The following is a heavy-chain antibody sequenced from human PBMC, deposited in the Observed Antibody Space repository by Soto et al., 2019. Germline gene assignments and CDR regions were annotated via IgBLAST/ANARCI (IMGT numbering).Heavy chain of an antibody. CDR3: AKGGGAPGYPIDY. CDR1: GFTCGNYA. CDR2: ISYDGSKR. Sequence: QVQLVQSGGGVVQPGKSLRLSWVGSGFTCGNYAMYLVRQTPGKGLEWVAFISYDGSKRYHADSVKGQFTISRDNPGKTVYLHLDSLRPEDTAVYYCAKGGGAPGYPIDYWGQGTLVTVS. J-gene: IGHJ4*02. V-gene: IGHV3-30*18. D-gene: IGHD3-9*01.